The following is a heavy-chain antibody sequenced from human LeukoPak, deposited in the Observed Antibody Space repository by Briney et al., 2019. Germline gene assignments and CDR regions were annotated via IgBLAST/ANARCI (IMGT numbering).Heavy chain of an antibody. CDR1: GGTFSSYA. Sequence: SVKVSCKASGGTFSSYAISWVRQAPGQGLEWMGGIIPIFGTANYAQKFQGRVTITADESTSTAYMELSSLRSEDTAVYYCAREGRGYCSSTSCYWWGNWFDPWGQGTLVTVSS. V-gene: IGHV1-69*01. CDR2: IIPIFGTA. D-gene: IGHD2-2*01. CDR3: AREGRGYCSSTSCYWWGNWFDP. J-gene: IGHJ5*02.